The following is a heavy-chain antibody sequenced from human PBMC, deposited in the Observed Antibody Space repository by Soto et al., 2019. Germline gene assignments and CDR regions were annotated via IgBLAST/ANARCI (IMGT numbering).Heavy chain of an antibody. D-gene: IGHD6-13*01. J-gene: IGHJ5*02. CDR3: AREGGIATPHAWFDP. V-gene: IGHV1-18*01. CDR2: ISGFNGNT. CDR1: GYSFTSYG. Sequence: QVQLVQSGAEVKKPGASVKVSCKASGYSFTSYGIVWVRQAPGQGLEWMGWISGFNGNTNYAQKVQGRVTMTTDTSTSTAYMELRSLRSDDTAVYYCAREGGIATPHAWFDPWGQGTLVSVSS.